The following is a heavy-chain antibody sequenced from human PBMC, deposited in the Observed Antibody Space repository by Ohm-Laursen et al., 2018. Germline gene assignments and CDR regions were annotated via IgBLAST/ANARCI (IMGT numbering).Heavy chain of an antibody. D-gene: IGHD6-13*01. CDR2: IHYSGST. CDR1: GGSFSGYY. Sequence: SQTLSFTCAVYGGSFSGYYWTWIRQHPGKGLEWIGYIHYSGSTDYNPSLKSRVIISVDTSKNQFSLKLSSVTAADTAVYYCARGLRAAGYYYGMDVWGQGTTVTVSS. J-gene: IGHJ6*02. CDR3: ARGLRAAGYYYGMDV. V-gene: IGHV4-34*09.